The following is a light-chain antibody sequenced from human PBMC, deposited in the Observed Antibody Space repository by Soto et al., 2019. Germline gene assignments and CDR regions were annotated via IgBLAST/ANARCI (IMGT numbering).Light chain of an antibody. CDR2: GAS. Sequence: EIVMTQSPATLSVSPGERATLSCRASQSVSSNLAWYQQKPGQAPLLLIYGASTRATGIPARLSGSGSWTDFTLTISSLQSEDVAVYYCQQYNNWPRTFGQGTKVEIK. CDR3: QQYNNWPRT. V-gene: IGKV3-15*01. CDR1: QSVSSN. J-gene: IGKJ1*01.